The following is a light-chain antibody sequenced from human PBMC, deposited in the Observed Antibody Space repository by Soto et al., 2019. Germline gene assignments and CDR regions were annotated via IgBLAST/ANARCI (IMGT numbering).Light chain of an antibody. CDR3: QQYGMSPT. J-gene: IGKJ1*01. CDR2: DAS. Sequence: EIVLTQSPGTLSLSPGERATLSCRSSHSVSSNYLAWYQQKPGQAPRLLIYDASSRATGIPDRFSGSGSGTDFTLTISRLEPVDFAVYYCQQYGMSPTFGQGTKVEIK. CDR1: HSVSSNY. V-gene: IGKV3-20*01.